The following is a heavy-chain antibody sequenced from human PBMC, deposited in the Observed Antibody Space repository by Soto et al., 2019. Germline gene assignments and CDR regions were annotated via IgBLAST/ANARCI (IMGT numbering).Heavy chain of an antibody. CDR1: GYTFTGYY. D-gene: IGHD3-10*01. Sequence: ASVKVSCKASGYTFTGYYMHWVRQAPGQGLEWMGWINPNSGGTNYAQKFQGSVTMTRDTSISTAYMELSRLRSDDTAVYYCARDLTVQGSATVYYYYYGMDVWGQGTTVTVSS. V-gene: IGHV1-2*02. J-gene: IGHJ6*02. CDR3: ARDLTVQGSATVYYYYYGMDV. CDR2: INPNSGGT.